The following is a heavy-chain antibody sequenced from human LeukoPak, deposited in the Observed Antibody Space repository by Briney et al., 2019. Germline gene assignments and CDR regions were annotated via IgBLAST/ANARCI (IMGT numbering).Heavy chain of an antibody. D-gene: IGHD3-22*01. Sequence: GGSLRLSCAASGFTFDDYAMHWVRQAPGKGLEWVSSISWNSGSIGYPDPVKGRFTISRDNAENSLYLQMNSLRVEDTALYYCAKGDDSSGYSSPTDWGQGTLVTVSS. CDR2: ISWNSGSI. V-gene: IGHV3-9*01. J-gene: IGHJ4*02. CDR3: AKGDDSSGYSSPTD. CDR1: GFTFDDYA.